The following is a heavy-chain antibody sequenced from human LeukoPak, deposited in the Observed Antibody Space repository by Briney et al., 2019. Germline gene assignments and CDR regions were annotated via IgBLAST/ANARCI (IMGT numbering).Heavy chain of an antibody. Sequence: GASVKVSCRASGYTFTGYYLHWVRQAPGQGLEWMGWINPNSGGTNYAQEFQGRVTMTRDTSISAAYMELSRLRSDDTAVYYCARAHSGYYYFDYWGQGTLVTVSS. CDR2: INPNSGGT. CDR1: GYTFTGYY. V-gene: IGHV1-2*02. D-gene: IGHD3-22*01. J-gene: IGHJ4*02. CDR3: ARAHSGYYYFDY.